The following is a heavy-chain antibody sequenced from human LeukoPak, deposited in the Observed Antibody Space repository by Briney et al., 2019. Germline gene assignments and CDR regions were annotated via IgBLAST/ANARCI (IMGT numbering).Heavy chain of an antibody. CDR3: ARGGGGYCSSTSCHAAWFDP. D-gene: IGHD2-2*01. CDR1: GGSISSGDYY. V-gene: IGHV4-30-4*01. Sequence: SSETLSLTCTVSGGSISSGDYYWSWIRQPPGKGLEWIGYIYCSGSTYYNPSLKSRVTISVDTSKNQFSLKLSSVTAADTAVYYCARGGGGYCSSTSCHAAWFDPWGQGTLVTVSS. CDR2: IYCSGST. J-gene: IGHJ5*02.